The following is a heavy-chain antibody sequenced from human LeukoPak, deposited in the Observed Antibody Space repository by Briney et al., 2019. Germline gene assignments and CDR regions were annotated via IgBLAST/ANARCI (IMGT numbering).Heavy chain of an antibody. CDR1: GFTFTTYA. J-gene: IGHJ4*02. D-gene: IGHD6-13*01. V-gene: IGHV3-23*01. CDR3: ALRYTTCWYFDD. Sequence: GGSLRLSCAASGFTFTTYAMSWVRQAPGKGLEWVSAITVSGDSTYYAGSVRGRFTISRDNSKNTLYLQMNSLRAEDTAVYYCALRYTTCWYFDDWGQGTLVTVSS. CDR2: ITVSGDST.